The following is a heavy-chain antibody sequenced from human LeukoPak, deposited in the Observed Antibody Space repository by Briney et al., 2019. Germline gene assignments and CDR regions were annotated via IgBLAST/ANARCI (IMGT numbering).Heavy chain of an antibody. J-gene: IGHJ6*02. V-gene: IGHV3-23*01. D-gene: IGHD2/OR15-2a*01. CDR1: GFTFSSYA. CDR3: AKDISPSISRGYYYGMDV. CDR2: ISDSGGRT. Sequence: GGSLRLSCAASGFTFSSYAMSWVRQAPGKGLEWVAAISDSGGRTYYADSVKGRFTISRDNSKNTLYLQMNSLRAEDTAVYYCAKDISPSISRGYYYGMDVWGQGTTVTVSS.